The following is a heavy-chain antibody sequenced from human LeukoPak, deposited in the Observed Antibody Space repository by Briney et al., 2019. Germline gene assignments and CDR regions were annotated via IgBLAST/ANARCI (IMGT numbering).Heavy chain of an antibody. CDR1: GYSISRGYY. CDR3: ASRITYDAFDI. CDR2: IYHSGST. D-gene: IGHD1-14*01. V-gene: IGHV4-38-2*02. J-gene: IGHJ3*02. Sequence: SETLSLTCTVSGYSISRGYYGGFIRQPPGKGLEWIGRIYHSGSTYYNPSLKSRVTISVDTSKNQFSLKLSSVTDEDTAVYYCASRITYDAFDIWGQGTMVTVSS.